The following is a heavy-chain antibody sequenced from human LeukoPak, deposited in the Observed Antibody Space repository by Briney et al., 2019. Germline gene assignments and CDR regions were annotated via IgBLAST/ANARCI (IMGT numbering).Heavy chain of an antibody. CDR3: ARGDSCPTY. J-gene: IGHJ4*02. Sequence: GGSLRLYCAASGFTFSSSEMNWVRQATGKGLEWLSYINSGGSTIYYADSVKGRITISRDNAKNSLYLQMHSLRAEDTAVYYCARGDSCPTYWGQGALVTVSS. CDR1: GFTFSSSE. CDR2: INSGGSTI. D-gene: IGHD2-15*01. V-gene: IGHV3-48*03.